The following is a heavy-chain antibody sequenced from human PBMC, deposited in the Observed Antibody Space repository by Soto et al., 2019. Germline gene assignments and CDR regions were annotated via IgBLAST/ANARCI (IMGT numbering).Heavy chain of an antibody. Sequence: QVQLQQWGAGLLKPSETLSLTCAVYGGSFSGYYWSWIRQPPGKGLEWIGEINHSGSTNYNPSLKSRVTISVDTSKNQFSLKLSSVTAADTAVYYCARGRHSSGWYAGYYYYYGMDVWGQGTTVTVSS. J-gene: IGHJ6*02. V-gene: IGHV4-34*01. D-gene: IGHD6-19*01. CDR2: INHSGST. CDR3: ARGRHSSGWYAGYYYYYGMDV. CDR1: GGSFSGYY.